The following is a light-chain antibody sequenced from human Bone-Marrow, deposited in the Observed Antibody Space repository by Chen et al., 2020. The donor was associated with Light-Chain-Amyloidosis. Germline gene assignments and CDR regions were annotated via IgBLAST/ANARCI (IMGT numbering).Light chain of an antibody. J-gene: IGKJ5*01. V-gene: IGKV1-17*03. CDR2: HIS. CDR3: LQHQSYPIT. Sequence: DIQMTQSPSTMSAFVGDRVTISCRASQDIAAYVAWFQQKPGQVPKRLIYHISALHRGVPSRFSGSGSGTEFTLTISSLQPEDFATYYCLQHQSYPITFGQGTRLEIK. CDR1: QDIAAY.